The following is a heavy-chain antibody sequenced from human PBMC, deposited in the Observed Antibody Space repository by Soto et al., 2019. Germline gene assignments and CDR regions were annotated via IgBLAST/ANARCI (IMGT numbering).Heavy chain of an antibody. Sequence: GGSLRLSCATSGFTFSDFAMNWVRQAPGKGLEWVSGISGSGGSTNYADSVKGRFIISRDNSKNTLYLQMNSLRAQDTAVYHCANRGTGDRHFDFWGRGTLVTVSS. J-gene: IGHJ4*02. D-gene: IGHD7-27*01. CDR2: ISGSGGST. CDR1: GFTFSDFA. V-gene: IGHV3-23*01. CDR3: ANRGTGDRHFDF.